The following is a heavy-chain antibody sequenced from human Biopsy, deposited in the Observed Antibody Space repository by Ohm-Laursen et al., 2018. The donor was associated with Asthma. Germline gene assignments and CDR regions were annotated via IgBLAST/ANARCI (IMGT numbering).Heavy chain of an antibody. D-gene: IGHD3-3*01. CDR2: IIPIFGPT. V-gene: IGHV1-69*06. CDR1: GGTFSSNS. CDR3: ARAVTILQEWSGGMDV. J-gene: IGHJ6*02. Sequence: VASVKVSCNASGGTFSSNSINWVRQAPGQGLEWMGRIIPIFGPTNYAQKFQGRVTISADRSTSTAYMELSSLTIEDTAVYYCARAVTILQEWSGGMDVWGQGTTVTVSS.